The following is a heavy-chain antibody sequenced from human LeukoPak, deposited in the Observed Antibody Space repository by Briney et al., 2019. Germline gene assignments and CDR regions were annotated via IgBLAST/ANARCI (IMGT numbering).Heavy chain of an antibody. CDR1: GFTFSNAW. V-gene: IGHV3-23*01. D-gene: IGHD1-26*01. J-gene: IGHJ4*02. CDR2: ISGSGGST. Sequence: GGSLRLSCAASGFTFSNAWMSWVRQAPGKGLEWVSAISGSGGSTYYADSVKGRFTISRDNSKNTLYLQMNSLRAEDTAVYYCAKDMGLTSGSYYPGLDYWGQGTLVTVSS. CDR3: AKDMGLTSGSYYPGLDY.